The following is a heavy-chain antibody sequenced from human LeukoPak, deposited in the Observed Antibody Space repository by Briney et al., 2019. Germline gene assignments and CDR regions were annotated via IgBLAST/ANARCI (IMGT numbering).Heavy chain of an antibody. V-gene: IGHV4-59*08. J-gene: IGHJ3*02. CDR3: ARYYDISTGKQDAFDI. Sequence: SETLSLTCTVSGGSISSYYWSWIRQPPGKGLEWIGYIYYSGSTNYNPSLKSRVTISVDTSKNQFSLRLSSVTAADTAVYYCARYYDISTGKQDAFDIWGQGTMVTVSS. D-gene: IGHD3-9*01. CDR2: IYYSGST. CDR1: GGSISSYY.